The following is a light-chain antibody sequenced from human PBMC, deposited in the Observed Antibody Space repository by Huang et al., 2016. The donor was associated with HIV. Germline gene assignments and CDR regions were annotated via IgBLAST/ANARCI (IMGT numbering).Light chain of an antibody. CDR1: QSVNTN. CDR3: QQYKKWPPEYT. V-gene: IGKV3-15*01. Sequence: VMMSQSPATLAASPGERVTLSCGASQSVNTNLAWYQQKPGQPPRLLIYAASTRATGVPARVAGSGSGTEFTLTIDSLQSDDFAVYYCQQYKKWPPEYTFGQGTRLEIK. CDR2: AAS. J-gene: IGKJ2*01.